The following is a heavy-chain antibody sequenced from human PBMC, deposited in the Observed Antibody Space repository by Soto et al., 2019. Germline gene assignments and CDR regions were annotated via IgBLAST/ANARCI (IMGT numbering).Heavy chain of an antibody. Sequence: QVQLVQSGAEVKKPGASVKVSCKASGYTFTSYGISWVRQAPGQGLEWMGWISAYNGNTNYAQKLQGRVTMTTDTXTXTXXMELRSLRSDDTAVYYCARVHCSSTSCYARGYFDYWGQGTLVTVSS. CDR3: ARVHCSSTSCYARGYFDY. CDR2: ISAYNGNT. D-gene: IGHD2-2*01. CDR1: GYTFTSYG. J-gene: IGHJ4*02. V-gene: IGHV1-18*01.